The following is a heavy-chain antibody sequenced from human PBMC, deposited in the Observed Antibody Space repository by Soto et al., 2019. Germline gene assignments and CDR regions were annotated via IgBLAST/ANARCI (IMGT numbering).Heavy chain of an antibody. D-gene: IGHD3-22*01. V-gene: IGHV6-1*01. CDR1: GDSVSSNSAA. J-gene: IGHJ6*02. CDR2: TYYRSKWYN. CDR3: ARGEYYYDSSGYYYFPIKYGMDV. Sequence: PSQTLSLTCAISGDSVSSNSAAWNWIRQSPSRGLEWLGRTYYRSKWYNDYAVSVKSRITINPDTSKNQFSLQLNSVTPEDTAVYYCARGEYYYDSSGYYYFPIKYGMDVWGQGTTVTVS.